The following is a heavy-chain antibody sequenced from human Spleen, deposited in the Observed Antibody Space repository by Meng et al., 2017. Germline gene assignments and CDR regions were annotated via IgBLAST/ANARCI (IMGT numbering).Heavy chain of an antibody. CDR2: FSSDSTHI. Sequence: LTCAASGFAFNTYSMNWVRQSPGPGLKWLSSFSSDSTHIYYANSVKCRFTISRDNAKNSLYLQINSLRAEDTAVYYCARVYGKQLLSALDPWGQGTLVTVSS. CDR1: GFAFNTYS. J-gene: IGHJ5*02. D-gene: IGHD2/OR15-2a*01. V-gene: IGHV3-21*01. CDR3: ARVYGKQLLSALDP.